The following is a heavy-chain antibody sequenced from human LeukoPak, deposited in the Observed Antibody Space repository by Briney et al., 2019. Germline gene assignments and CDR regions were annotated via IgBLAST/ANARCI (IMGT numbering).Heavy chain of an antibody. CDR1: GGSISSSSYY. V-gene: IGHV4-39*01. D-gene: IGHD6-19*01. CDR2: IYYSGNT. Sequence: PSETLSLTCTVSGGSISSSSYYWGWIRQPPGKGLEWIGSIYYSGNTHYNPSLKSRVTISVDTSKNQFSLKLSSVTAADTAVYYCARAGWFSTTWHFDYWGQGILVTVSS. J-gene: IGHJ4*02. CDR3: ARAGWFSTTWHFDY.